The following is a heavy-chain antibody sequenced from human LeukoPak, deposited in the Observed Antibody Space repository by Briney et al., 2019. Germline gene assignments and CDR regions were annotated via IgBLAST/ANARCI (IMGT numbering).Heavy chain of an antibody. Sequence: SETLSLTCTVSGYSISRGYYWGWIRQPPGKGLGGFGSIYHSGSTYYNPSLKSRVTISVDTSKNQFSLKLSSVTAADTAVYYCAREGNSHLDAFDIWGQGTMVTVSS. CDR2: IYHSGST. D-gene: IGHD2-21*01. CDR1: GYSISRGYY. CDR3: AREGNSHLDAFDI. J-gene: IGHJ3*02. V-gene: IGHV4-38-2*02.